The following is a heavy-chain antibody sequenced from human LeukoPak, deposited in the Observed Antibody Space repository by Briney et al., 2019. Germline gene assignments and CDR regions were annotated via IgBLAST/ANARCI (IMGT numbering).Heavy chain of an antibody. CDR2: INPNSGGT. D-gene: IGHD6-19*01. CDR3: ARGRTDSSGNYAFDI. J-gene: IGHJ3*02. Sequence: GASVKVSCKASGYTFTCYYMHWVRQAPGQGLEWMGWINPNSGGTNYAQKFQGRVTMTRDTSISTAYMELSRLRSDDTAVYYCARGRTDSSGNYAFDIWGQGTMVTVSS. V-gene: IGHV1-2*02. CDR1: GYTFTCYY.